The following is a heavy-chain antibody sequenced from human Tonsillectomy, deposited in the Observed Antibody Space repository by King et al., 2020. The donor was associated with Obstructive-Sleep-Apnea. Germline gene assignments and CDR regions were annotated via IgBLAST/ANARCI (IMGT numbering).Heavy chain of an antibody. J-gene: IGHJ3*02. CDR1: GFTFSENW. CDR3: ARDRDDVVSGMYYDVFDI. D-gene: IGHD5-24*01. CDR2: IKKDGSVT. Sequence: VHLVESGGGLVQPGEYLTLSCAASGFTFSENWMTWVRQAPGKGLEWVANIKKDGSVTQYVDSVKGRFTISRDNAKNTLYLQMNNLRAADTAVYFCARDRDDVVSGMYYDVFDIWGQGTTVTVSS. V-gene: IGHV3-7*01.